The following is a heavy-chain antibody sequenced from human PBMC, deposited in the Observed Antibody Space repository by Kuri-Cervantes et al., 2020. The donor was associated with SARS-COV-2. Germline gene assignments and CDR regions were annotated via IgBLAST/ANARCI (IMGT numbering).Heavy chain of an antibody. J-gene: IGHJ4*02. CDR2: IIPIFGTA. Sequence: SVKVSCKASGYTFTSYDINWVRQATGQGLEWMGGIIPIFGTANYAQKFQGRVTITADKSTSTAYMELSSLRSEDTAVYYCARYYYDSSGYYLDYWGQGTLVTVSS. D-gene: IGHD3-22*01. CDR1: GYTFTSYD. CDR3: ARYYYDSSGYYLDY. V-gene: IGHV1-69*06.